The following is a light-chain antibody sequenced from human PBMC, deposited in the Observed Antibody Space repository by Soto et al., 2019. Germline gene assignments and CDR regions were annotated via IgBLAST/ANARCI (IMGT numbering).Light chain of an antibody. V-gene: IGLV2-18*01. CDR2: EVS. Sequence: QSALTQPPSVSGSPGQSVTISCTGTSSDVGSYNRVSWYQQPPGTAPKLMIYEVSNRPSGVPDRFSGSKSGNTASRTISGLQAEDEADYYCSLYTSSSTLYVFGSGTKLTVL. CDR1: SSDVGSYNR. CDR3: SLYTSSSTLYV. J-gene: IGLJ1*01.